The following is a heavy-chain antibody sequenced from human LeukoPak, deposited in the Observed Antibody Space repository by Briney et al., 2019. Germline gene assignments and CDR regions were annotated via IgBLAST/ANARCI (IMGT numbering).Heavy chain of an antibody. V-gene: IGHV3-23*01. CDR1: GFTFSSYA. CDR3: APLRVDTSMEVVFDY. J-gene: IGHJ4*02. CDR2: MSGGGDSI. Sequence: GGSLRLSCAASGFTFSSYAMNWVRQAPGKGLEWVSGMSGGGDSIHYSDSVKGRCTISRDNSKNTLFLQMNSRRAEDTAVYFCAPLRVDTSMEVVFDYWGQGTRVTVSS. D-gene: IGHD5-18*01.